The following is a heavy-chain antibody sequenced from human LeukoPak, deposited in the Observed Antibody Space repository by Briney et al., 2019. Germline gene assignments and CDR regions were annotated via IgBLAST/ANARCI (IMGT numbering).Heavy chain of an antibody. J-gene: IGHJ6*02. Sequence: PGGSLRLSCAASGFTFSSYAMSWVRQAPGKGLEWVSAISGSGSSTYYADSVKGRFTISRDNSKNTLYLQMSSLRAEDTAVYYCAKGLGYSSSVYYYYGMDAWGQGTTVTVSS. CDR1: GFTFSSYA. CDR2: ISGSGSST. V-gene: IGHV3-23*01. D-gene: IGHD6-6*01. CDR3: AKGLGYSSSVYYYYGMDA.